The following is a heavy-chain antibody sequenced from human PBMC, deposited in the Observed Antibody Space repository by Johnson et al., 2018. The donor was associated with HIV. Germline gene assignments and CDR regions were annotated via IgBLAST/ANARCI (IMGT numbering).Heavy chain of an antibody. Sequence: QVQLVESGGGVVQPGRSLRLSCAASGFTLSNYAMHWVRQAPGKGLEWVAVISYDGSNKYYTDSVKGRFTISRDNSQNTLYLQMNSLRVEDTAVYFCASGDDDGFWCQGTMVTVSS. CDR1: GFTLSNYA. CDR3: ASGDDDGF. CDR2: ISYDGSNK. V-gene: IGHV3-30*04. J-gene: IGHJ3*01. D-gene: IGHD5-12*01.